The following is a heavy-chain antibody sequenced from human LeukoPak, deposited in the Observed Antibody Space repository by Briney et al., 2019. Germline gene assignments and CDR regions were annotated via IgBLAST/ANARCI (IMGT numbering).Heavy chain of an antibody. CDR2: IDGSGGT. D-gene: IGHD6-13*01. J-gene: IGHJ4*02. Sequence: GGSLRLSCVTSGFTFNNYAMTWVRQAPGKGLEWVSGIDGSGGTYHADSVKGRFTISRDNSKNTIYLQMNSLRAEDAAVYYCAQPLPRSPETAAARAFGNWGQGSLVTVSS. V-gene: IGHV3-23*01. CDR1: GFTFNNYA. CDR3: AQPLPRSPETAAARAFGN.